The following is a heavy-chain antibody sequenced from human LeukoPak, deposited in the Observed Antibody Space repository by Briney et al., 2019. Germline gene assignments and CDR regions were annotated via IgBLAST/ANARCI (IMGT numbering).Heavy chain of an antibody. CDR3: AKGYDILTGLIDY. CDR2: ISGSRGGT. CDR1: GFTFSSYA. J-gene: IGHJ4*02. V-gene: IGHV3-23*01. Sequence: PGGSLRLSCAASGFTFSSYAMSWVRQAPGKGLEWVSAISGSRGGTYYADSVKGRFTISRDNSKHTLYLQMNSLRAEDTAVYYCAKGYDILTGLIDYWGQGTLVTVSS. D-gene: IGHD3-9*01.